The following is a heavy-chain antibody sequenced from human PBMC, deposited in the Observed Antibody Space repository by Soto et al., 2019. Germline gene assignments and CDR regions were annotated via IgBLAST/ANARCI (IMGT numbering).Heavy chain of an antibody. V-gene: IGHV1-8*01. Sequence: ASVKVSCKASGYTFTSYDINWVRQATGQGLEWMGWMNPNSGNTGYARKFQGRVTMTRNTSISTAYMELSSLRSEDTAVYYCARGDMTTVTADYWGQGTLVTVSS. CDR2: MNPNSGNT. CDR1: GYTFTSYD. D-gene: IGHD4-17*01. CDR3: ARGDMTTVTADY. J-gene: IGHJ4*02.